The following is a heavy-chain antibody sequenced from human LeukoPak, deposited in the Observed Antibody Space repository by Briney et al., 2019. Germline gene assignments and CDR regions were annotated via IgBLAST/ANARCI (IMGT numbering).Heavy chain of an antibody. CDR2: ITGSGGTK. CDR3: ARDILTKQAYSGYDN. J-gene: IGHJ4*02. CDR1: GFTFSSYA. D-gene: IGHD5-12*01. Sequence: GGSLRLSCAASGFTFSSYAMYWVRQAPGKGLEWVSAITGSGGTKYYADSVKGRFTISRDSSKNTLFLQMSSLRAEDTAVYYCARDILTKQAYSGYDNWGQGTLVTVSS. V-gene: IGHV3-23*01.